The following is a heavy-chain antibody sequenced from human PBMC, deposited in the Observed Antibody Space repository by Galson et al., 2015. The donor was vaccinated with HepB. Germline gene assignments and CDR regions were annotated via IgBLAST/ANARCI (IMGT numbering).Heavy chain of an antibody. J-gene: IGHJ4*02. D-gene: IGHD3-22*01. V-gene: IGHV3-73*01. CDR2: IRSKANDYAT. CDR3: TSHYFYDTSSSSPTFDY. Sequence: SLRLSCATSGFNFNDSALHWVRQASGKGLEWVGRIRSKANDYATAYGASVKGRFTISRDDSKNTAFLHMGGLKTEDTAVYYCTSHYFYDTSSSSPTFDYWGQGTLVTVSS. CDR1: GFNFNDSA.